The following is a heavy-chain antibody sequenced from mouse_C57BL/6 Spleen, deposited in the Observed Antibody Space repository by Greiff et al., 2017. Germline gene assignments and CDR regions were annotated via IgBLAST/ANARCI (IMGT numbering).Heavy chain of an antibody. CDR3: AREGVRDSNYPYYFDY. V-gene: IGHV1-64*01. CDR1: GYTFTSYW. Sequence: QVQLQQPGAELVKPGASVKLSCKASGYTFTSYWMHWVKQRPGQGLEWIGMIHPNSGSTNYNEKFKSKATLTVDKSSSTAYMQLSSLTSEDSAVYYCAREGVRDSNYPYYFDYWGQGTTLTVSS. CDR2: IHPNSGST. J-gene: IGHJ2*01. D-gene: IGHD2-5*01.